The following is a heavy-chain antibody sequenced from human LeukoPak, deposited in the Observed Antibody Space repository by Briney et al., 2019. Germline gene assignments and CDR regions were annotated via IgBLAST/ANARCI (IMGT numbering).Heavy chain of an antibody. D-gene: IGHD6-19*01. CDR2: IYPGDSDT. V-gene: IGHV5-51*01. CDR1: GYSFTSYW. J-gene: IGHJ4*02. CDR3: ARVPTEQWLEYFFDY. Sequence: RGGSLKISCKGSGYSFTSYWIGGVRQLPGKGLEWMGIIYPGDSDTRYSPSFQGQVTISADKSISTAYLQWSSLKASDTAMYSCARVPTEQWLEYFFDYWGQGTLVTVSS.